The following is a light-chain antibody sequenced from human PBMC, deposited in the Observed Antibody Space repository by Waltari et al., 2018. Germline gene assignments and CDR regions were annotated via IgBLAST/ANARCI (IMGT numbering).Light chain of an antibody. V-gene: IGKV1-39*01. Sequence: DIQMTQSPSSLSASVGDRVTITCRASQSISRHLNWYQHKPGKAPNLLIFGASNLQSGVPLRFSGSGSGTDFTLTISSLQPEDFATYYCQQSYKTPLTFGQGTRLEI. J-gene: IGKJ1*01. CDR2: GAS. CDR3: QQSYKTPLT. CDR1: QSISRH.